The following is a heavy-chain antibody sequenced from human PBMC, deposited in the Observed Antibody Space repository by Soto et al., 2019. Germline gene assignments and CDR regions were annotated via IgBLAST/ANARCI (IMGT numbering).Heavy chain of an antibody. Sequence: ETLSLTCTVSGGSISSSSYYWGWIRQPPGKGLEWIGSIYYSGSTYYNPSLKSRVTISVDTSKNQFSLRLSSVTAADTAVYYCARLAVRIDYWGQGTLVTVSS. D-gene: IGHD4-17*01. J-gene: IGHJ4*02. CDR2: IYYSGST. CDR1: GGSISSSSYY. V-gene: IGHV4-39*01. CDR3: ARLAVRIDY.